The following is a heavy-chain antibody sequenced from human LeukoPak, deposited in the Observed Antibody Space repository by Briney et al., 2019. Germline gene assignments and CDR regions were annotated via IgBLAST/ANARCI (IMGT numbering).Heavy chain of an antibody. Sequence: GGSLRLSCAASGFTFTSYSMNWVRQAPGKGLEWVSPISSSSSYIYYADSVKGRFTISRDNAKNSLYLQMTSLRAEDTAVYYCARDLYGDYAGDYWGQGTLVTVSS. CDR3: ARDLYGDYAGDY. D-gene: IGHD4-17*01. J-gene: IGHJ4*02. V-gene: IGHV3-21*01. CDR2: ISSSSSYI. CDR1: GFTFTSYS.